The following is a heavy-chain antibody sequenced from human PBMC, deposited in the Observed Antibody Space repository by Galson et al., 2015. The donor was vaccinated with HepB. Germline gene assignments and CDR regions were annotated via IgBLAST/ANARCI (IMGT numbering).Heavy chain of an antibody. CDR1: GGSISSGGYY. D-gene: IGHD3-9*01. V-gene: IGHV4-31*03. CDR2: IYYSGST. J-gene: IGHJ4*02. CDR3: ARVILTGYYYFDY. Sequence: TLSLTCTVSGGSISSGGYYWSWIRQHPGTGLEWIGYIYYSGSTYYNPSLKSRVTISVDTSKNQFSLKLSSVTAADTAVYYCARVILTGYYYFDYWGQGTLVTVSS.